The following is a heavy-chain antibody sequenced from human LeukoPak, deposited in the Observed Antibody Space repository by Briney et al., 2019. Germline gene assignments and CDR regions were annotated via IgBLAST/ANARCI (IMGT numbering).Heavy chain of an antibody. CDR2: INPNSGGT. V-gene: IGHV1-2*02. D-gene: IGHD6-13*01. CDR3: ARVGGSSSWANWFDP. J-gene: IGHJ5*02. CDR1: GYTFTDYY. Sequence: ASVKVSCKASGYTFTDYYMHWVRQAPGQGLEWMGWINPNSGGTNYAQKFQGRVTMTRDTSISTAYMELSRLRSDDTAVYYCARVGGSSSWANWFDPWGQGTLVTVSS.